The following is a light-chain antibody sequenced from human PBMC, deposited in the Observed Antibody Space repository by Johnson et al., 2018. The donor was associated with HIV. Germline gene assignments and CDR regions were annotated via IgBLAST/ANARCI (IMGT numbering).Light chain of an antibody. CDR1: NSNIGNSY. CDR3: GTWDSSLSALYV. V-gene: IGLV1-51*02. CDR2: EDN. J-gene: IGLJ1*01. Sequence: QSVLTQPPSVSAAPGQKVTISCSGSNSNIGNSYVSWYQQLPRTAPKLLIYEDNKRPSGIPDRFSGSKSGTSATLGITGLQTGDEADYYCGTWDSSLSALYVFRTGTKVTVL.